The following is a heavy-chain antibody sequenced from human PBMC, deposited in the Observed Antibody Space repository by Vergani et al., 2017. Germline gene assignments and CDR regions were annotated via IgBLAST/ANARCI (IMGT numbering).Heavy chain of an antibody. J-gene: IGHJ5*02. CDR2: INPNSGGT. CDR1: GYTFTGYY. V-gene: IGHV1-2*04. CDR3: ARVGVVGATTDWFDP. Sequence: QVQLVQSGAEVKKPGASVKVSCKASGYTFTGYYMHWVRQAPGQGLEWMGWINPNSGGTNYAQKFQGWVTMTRDTSISTAYMELSRLRSDDTAVYYCARVGVVGATTDWFDPWGQGTLVTVSS. D-gene: IGHD1-26*01.